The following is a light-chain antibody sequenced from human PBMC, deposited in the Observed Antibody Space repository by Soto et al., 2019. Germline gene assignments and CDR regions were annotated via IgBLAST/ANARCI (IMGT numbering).Light chain of an antibody. CDR1: SSNIGSNI. CDR2: TND. V-gene: IGLV1-44*01. Sequence: QSVLSQPPSASGTPGQRVTISCSGRSSNIGSNIVNWYQQVPGTAPKILIYTNDQRPSGVPDRFSGAKSGTSASLAISGLQSDDEADYYCAAWDDSLNGYVFGTGTKLTVL. J-gene: IGLJ1*01. CDR3: AAWDDSLNGYV.